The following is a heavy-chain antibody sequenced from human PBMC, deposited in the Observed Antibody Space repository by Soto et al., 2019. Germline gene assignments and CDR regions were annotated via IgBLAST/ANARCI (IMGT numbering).Heavy chain of an antibody. J-gene: IGHJ5*02. Sequence: QVLLVQSGAEVKKPGASVKVSCKASGYTFTSYGISWVRQAPGQGLEWMGWISAYNGNTNYAQKLQGRVTMTTDTSTSTAYMELRSLRSDDTAVYYCARDPTLRIIFGGPDNWLDPWGQGTLVTVSS. V-gene: IGHV1-18*01. CDR2: ISAYNGNT. D-gene: IGHD3-3*02. CDR1: GYTFTSYG. CDR3: ARDPTLRIIFGGPDNWLDP.